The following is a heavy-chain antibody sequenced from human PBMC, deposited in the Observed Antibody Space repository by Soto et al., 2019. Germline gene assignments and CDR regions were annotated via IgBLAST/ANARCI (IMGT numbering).Heavy chain of an antibody. CDR3: AKDLRPDGRYDLDY. CDR2: IVGDASSI. V-gene: IGHV3-23*03. J-gene: IGHJ4*02. D-gene: IGHD2-15*01. Sequence: GGSLRLSCAAYGFTFRTYAMNWVRQAPGKGLEWVAVIVGDASSIDYADSVKGRFTISRDNSKNIMYLQMTSLKVEDAATYFCAKDLRPDGRYDLDYWGQGTQVTVSS. CDR1: GFTFRTYA.